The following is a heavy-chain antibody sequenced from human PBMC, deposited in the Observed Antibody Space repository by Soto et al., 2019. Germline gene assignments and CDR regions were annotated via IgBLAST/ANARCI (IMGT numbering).Heavy chain of an antibody. Sequence: QVQLVQSGAEVKKPGASVKVSCKASGYTFTSYAMHWVRQAPGQRLEWMGWINAGNGNTKYSQKFQGRVTITRDTSASTVYMELSSLRSEDTAVYYCASLGRDIVATIVYWGQGTLVTVSS. V-gene: IGHV1-3*01. J-gene: IGHJ4*02. D-gene: IGHD5-12*01. CDR2: INAGNGNT. CDR3: ASLGRDIVATIVY. CDR1: GYTFTSYA.